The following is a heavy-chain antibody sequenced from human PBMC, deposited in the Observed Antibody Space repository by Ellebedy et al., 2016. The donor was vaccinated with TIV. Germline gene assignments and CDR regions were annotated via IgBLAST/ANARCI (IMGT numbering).Heavy chain of an antibody. CDR2: ISGNGGNT. CDR1: GFTFSRNV. D-gene: IGHD6-13*01. CDR3: ATNLAAPGAFDI. V-gene: IGHV3-23*01. J-gene: IGHJ3*02. Sequence: GGSLRPSXAVSGFTFSRNVMNWVRQAPGKGLEWVSSISGNGGNTYDADSVKGRFTISRDNSKNTLYLEMNSLRHDDTGVFYCATNLAAPGAFDIWGQGTMVTVS.